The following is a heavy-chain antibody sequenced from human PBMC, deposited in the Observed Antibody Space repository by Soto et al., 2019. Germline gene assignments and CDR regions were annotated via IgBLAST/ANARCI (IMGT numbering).Heavy chain of an antibody. CDR2: IIPILGIA. CDR1: GGTFSSYT. D-gene: IGHD2-2*01. V-gene: IGHV1-69*02. Sequence: ASVKVSCKASGGTFSSYTISWVRQAPGQGLEWMGRIIPILGIANYAQKFQGRVTITADKSTSTAYMELSSLRSEDTAVYYCAAHCSSTSCYAGDLDYWGQGTLVTVSS. CDR3: AAHCSSTSCYAGDLDY. J-gene: IGHJ4*02.